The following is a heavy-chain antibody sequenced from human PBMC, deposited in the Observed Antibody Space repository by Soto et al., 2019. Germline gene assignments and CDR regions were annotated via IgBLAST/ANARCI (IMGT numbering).Heavy chain of an antibody. J-gene: IGHJ4*02. CDR2: IIPLFGTA. CDR3: ATELGENPASPFDA. CDR1: GVTFSSET. V-gene: IGHV1-69*13. Sequence: SVKVSCKASGVTFSSETLGWVRQAPGQGLEWVGGIIPLFGTASYAQKFQGRVTITADESTSTVYMELSSLRSDDTAVYFCATELGENPASPFDAWGQGTQVTVSS. D-gene: IGHD3-10*01.